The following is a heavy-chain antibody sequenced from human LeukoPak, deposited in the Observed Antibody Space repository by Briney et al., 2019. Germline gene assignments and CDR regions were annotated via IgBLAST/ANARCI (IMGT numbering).Heavy chain of an antibody. J-gene: IGHJ4*02. V-gene: IGHV3-23*01. CDR1: GFTFSSYA. Sequence: GGSLRLSCAASGFTFSSYAMSWVRQAPGKGLGWVSAISGSGVSTYYADSVKGRFTISRDNSKNTLYLQMNSLRAEDTAVYYCAKDLRYCSSTSCYTDYFDYWGQGTLVTVSS. CDR3: AKDLRYCSSTSCYTDYFDY. D-gene: IGHD2-2*01. CDR2: ISGSGVST.